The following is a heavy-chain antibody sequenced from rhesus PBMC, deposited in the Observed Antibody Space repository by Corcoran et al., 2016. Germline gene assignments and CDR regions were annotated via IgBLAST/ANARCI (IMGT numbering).Heavy chain of an antibody. D-gene: IGHD1-26*01. CDR1: GYSFTSYW. Sequence: EVQLVQSGAEVKRPGESLKISCKTSGYSFTSYWISWVRQMPGKGLEGSGAIDPSNSDPNYNPAFQGQVTISADKSISTAYLQWSRRKASDTATYYCARGYKWNQGLGYWGQGVLVTVSS. V-gene: IGHV5-20*01. J-gene: IGHJ4*01. CDR2: IDPSNSDP. CDR3: ARGYKWNQGLGY.